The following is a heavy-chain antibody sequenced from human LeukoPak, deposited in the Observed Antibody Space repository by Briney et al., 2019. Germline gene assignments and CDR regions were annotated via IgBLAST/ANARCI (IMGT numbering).Heavy chain of an antibody. V-gene: IGHV1-69*13. D-gene: IGHD2-21*01. Sequence: AASVKVSCKASGGTFSSYAISWVRQAPGQGLEWMGGIIPIFGTANYARKFQGRVTITADESTSTAYMELSSLRSEDTAVYYCARASYCGGDCYWGYFDYWGQGTLVTVSS. CDR1: GGTFSSYA. J-gene: IGHJ4*02. CDR2: IIPIFGTA. CDR3: ARASYCGGDCYWGYFDY.